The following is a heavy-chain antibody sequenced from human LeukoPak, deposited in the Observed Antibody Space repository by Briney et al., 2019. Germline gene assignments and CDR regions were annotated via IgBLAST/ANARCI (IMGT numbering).Heavy chain of an antibody. Sequence: PGRPLRLSCVASGITFNSHGMHWVRQAPGKGLEWVAVIAADGGVKHYADSVKGRFTLSRDNSKNTLYLQMNSLSVEDTAVYYCAREATWGQWYFDHWGQGTPVTVSS. CDR1: GITFNSHG. D-gene: IGHD6-19*01. J-gene: IGHJ4*02. CDR3: AREATWGQWYFDH. CDR2: IAADGGVK. V-gene: IGHV3-30*03.